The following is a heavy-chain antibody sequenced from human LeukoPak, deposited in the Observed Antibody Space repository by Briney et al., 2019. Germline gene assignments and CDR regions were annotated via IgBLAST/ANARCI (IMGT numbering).Heavy chain of an antibody. D-gene: IGHD5-18*01. Sequence: GGSLRLSCVASGFDFSSYGMHWVRQAPGKGLEWVAVISYDGSNKYYADSVKGRFTISRDNSKNTLYLQMNSLRAEGTAVYYCAKALTWIRLWAFDYWGQGTLVTVSS. CDR3: AKALTWIRLWAFDY. V-gene: IGHV3-30*18. CDR2: ISYDGSNK. CDR1: GFDFSSYG. J-gene: IGHJ4*02.